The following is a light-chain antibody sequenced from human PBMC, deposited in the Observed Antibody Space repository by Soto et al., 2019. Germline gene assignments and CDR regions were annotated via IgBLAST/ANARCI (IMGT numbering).Light chain of an antibody. CDR1: ISDIGSNT. V-gene: IGLV1-44*01. CDR2: RND. CDR3: ATWDDSLNGPV. J-gene: IGLJ3*02. Sequence: QAVVTQPPSASGTPGQRVTISCSGSISDIGSNTVNWYQQLPGSAPQLLMYRNDQRPSGVPDRFSGSKSGTSASLAISGLQSEDEGDYYCATWDDSLNGPVFGGGTKLTVL.